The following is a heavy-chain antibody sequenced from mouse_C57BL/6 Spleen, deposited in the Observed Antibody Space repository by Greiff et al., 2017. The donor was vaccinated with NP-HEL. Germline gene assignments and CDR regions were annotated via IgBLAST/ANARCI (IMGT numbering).Heavy chain of an antibody. D-gene: IGHD2-4*01. Sequence: QVQLQQPGAELVKPGASVKMSCKASGYTFTSYWITWVKQRPGQGLEWIGDIYPGSGSTNYNEKFKSKATLTVDTSSSTAYMQLSSLTSDDSAVYYCARYYDYDGGYFDVWGTGTTVTVSS. J-gene: IGHJ1*03. V-gene: IGHV1-55*01. CDR3: ARYYDYDGGYFDV. CDR2: IYPGSGST. CDR1: GYTFTSYW.